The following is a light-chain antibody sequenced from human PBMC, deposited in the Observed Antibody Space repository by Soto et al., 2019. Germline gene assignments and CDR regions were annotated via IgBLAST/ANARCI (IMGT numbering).Light chain of an antibody. CDR3: HLYGGSPPQT. V-gene: IGKV3-20*01. J-gene: IGKJ2*01. CDR2: GSS. CDR1: QSVSSNN. Sequence: EIVLTQSPGTLSLSLGERDTLSCRASQSVSSNNLAWYQQKPGQAPRLLSYGSSSRATGIPDRFSGSGSVTDFTLTISRLEPEDFAVYFCHLYGGSPPQTVGQGTKVEIK.